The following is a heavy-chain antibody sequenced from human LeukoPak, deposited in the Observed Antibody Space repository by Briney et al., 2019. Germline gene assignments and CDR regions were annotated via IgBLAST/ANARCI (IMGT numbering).Heavy chain of an antibody. D-gene: IGHD2-15*01. Sequence: PGGSLRLSCAASGFTFSSYAMSWVRQAPGKGLEWVANIKQDGSEKYYVDSVKGRFTISRDNTKNSLFLQMNSLRAEDTAVYFCARDGKWLLHSLDYWGQGTLVTVSS. CDR1: GFTFSSYA. CDR3: ARDGKWLLHSLDY. CDR2: IKQDGSEK. J-gene: IGHJ4*02. V-gene: IGHV3-7*03.